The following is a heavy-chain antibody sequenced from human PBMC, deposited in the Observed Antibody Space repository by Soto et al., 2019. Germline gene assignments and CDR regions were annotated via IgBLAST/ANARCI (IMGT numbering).Heavy chain of an antibody. Sequence: GASVKVSCKASGYTFTSYDINWVRQAAGQGLEWMGWMNPNSGNTGYAQKFQGRVTMTRNTSISTAYMELSSLRSEDTAVYYCARERIAAAGTMWFDPWGQGTLVTVSS. D-gene: IGHD6-13*01. CDR1: GYTFTSYD. CDR3: ARERIAAAGTMWFDP. CDR2: MNPNSGNT. V-gene: IGHV1-8*01. J-gene: IGHJ5*02.